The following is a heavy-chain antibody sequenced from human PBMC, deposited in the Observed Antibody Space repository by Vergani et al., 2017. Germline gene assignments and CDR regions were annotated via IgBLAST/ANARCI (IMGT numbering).Heavy chain of an antibody. CDR3: AREDVGTVTMGFDY. V-gene: IGHV1-2*02. J-gene: IGHJ4*02. CDR2: INPNSGGT. Sequence: VQLLESGAEVKKPGASVKVSCKASGYTFTGYYMHWVRQAPGQGLEWMGWINPNSGGTNYAQKFQGRVTMTRDTSISTAYMELSRLRSDDTAVYYCAREDVGTVTMGFDYWGQGTLVTVSS. D-gene: IGHD4-17*01. CDR1: GYTFTGYY.